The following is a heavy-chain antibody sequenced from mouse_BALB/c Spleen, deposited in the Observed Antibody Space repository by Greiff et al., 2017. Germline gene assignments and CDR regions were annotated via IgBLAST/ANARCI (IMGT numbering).Heavy chain of an antibody. Sequence: VKLMESGPGLVAPSQSLSITCTVSGFSLTGYGVNWVRQPPGKGLEWLGMIWGDGSTDYNSALKSRLSISKDNSKSQVFLKMNSLQTDDTARYYCASYGSSLYYAMDYWGQGTSVTVSS. CDR3: ASYGSSLYYAMDY. CDR2: IWGDGST. V-gene: IGHV2-6-7*01. CDR1: GFSLTGYG. J-gene: IGHJ4*01. D-gene: IGHD1-1*01.